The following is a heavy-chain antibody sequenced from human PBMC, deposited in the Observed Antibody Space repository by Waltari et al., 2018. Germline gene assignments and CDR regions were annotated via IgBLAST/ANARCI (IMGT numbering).Heavy chain of an antibody. V-gene: IGHV1-8*03. CDR1: GYTFTSYD. J-gene: IGHJ6*02. D-gene: IGHD3-3*01. CDR3: ARGQYYDFWSGYGYYYGMDV. Sequence: QVQLVQSGAEVKKPGASVKVSCKASGYTFTSYDINWVRQATGQGLEWMGWMNPNRGNTGYAQKFQGRVTITRNTSISTAYMELSSLRSEDTAVYYCARGQYYDFWSGYGYYYGMDVWGQGTTVTVSS. CDR2: MNPNRGNT.